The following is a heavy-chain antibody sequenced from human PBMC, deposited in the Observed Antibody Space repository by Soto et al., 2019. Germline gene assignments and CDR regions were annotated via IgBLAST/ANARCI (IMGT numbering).Heavy chain of an antibody. J-gene: IGHJ4*02. CDR3: ARGRYGDY. V-gene: IGHV1-18*01. D-gene: IGHD1-1*01. CDR1: GYSFTTYG. Sequence: QVHLVQSGAEVKKPGASVKVSCKGSGYSFTTYGITWVRQAPGQGLEWMGWISAHKGKTHYAQKLQGRVTVTRDTSTSTAHRELRSLRSDATAVFYCARGRYGDYWGQGALVTASS. CDR2: ISAHKGKT.